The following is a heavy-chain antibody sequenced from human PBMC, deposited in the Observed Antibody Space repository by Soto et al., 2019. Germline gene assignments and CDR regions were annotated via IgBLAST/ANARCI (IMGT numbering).Heavy chain of an antibody. Sequence: QVTLEESGPVLVRPTETLTLTCSVSGFSLSDSRMAVAWIRQPPGQALEWLAHIFSNDEKSYTPSLKSRLTISQDTSKSQVVLTMTNVDPVDTATYYGARIKAAAGTDYWGQGTLVTVSA. D-gene: IGHD6-13*01. V-gene: IGHV2-26*01. CDR2: IFSNDEK. CDR3: ARIKAAAGTDY. J-gene: IGHJ4*02. CDR1: GFSLSDSRMA.